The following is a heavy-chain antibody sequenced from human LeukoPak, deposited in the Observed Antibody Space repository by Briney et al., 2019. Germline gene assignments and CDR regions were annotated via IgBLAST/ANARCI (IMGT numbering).Heavy chain of an antibody. CDR1: GFTFSSYS. V-gene: IGHV3-21*04. J-gene: IGHJ4*02. Sequence: PGGSLRLSCAASGFTFSSYSMNWVRQAPGKGLEWVSSISSSSSYIYYADSVKGRFTISRDNAKNSLYLQMNSLRAEDTAVYYCAKDDGAGSYYNVMVVDFWGRGTLVTVSS. D-gene: IGHD3-10*01. CDR2: ISSSSSYI. CDR3: AKDDGAGSYYNVMVVDF.